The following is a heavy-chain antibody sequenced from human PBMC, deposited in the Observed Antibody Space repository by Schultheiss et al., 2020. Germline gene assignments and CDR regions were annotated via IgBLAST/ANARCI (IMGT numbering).Heavy chain of an antibody. CDR1: GYTFTSYG. CDR2: ISAYYGNT. Sequence: AAVKVSCKASGYTFTSYGISWVRQAPGQGLEWMGRISAYYGNTNYAQKLQGRVTMTTDTSTSTAYMELRSLRSDDTAVYYCARDQIEGVTGYYYYGMDVWGKGTTVTVSS. CDR3: ARDQIEGVTGYYYYGMDV. V-gene: IGHV1-18*01. D-gene: IGHD1-26*01. J-gene: IGHJ6*04.